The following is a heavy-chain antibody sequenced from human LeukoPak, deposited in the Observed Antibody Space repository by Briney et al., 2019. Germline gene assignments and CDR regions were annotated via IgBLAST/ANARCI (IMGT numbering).Heavy chain of an antibody. CDR2: ISSGSTYM. D-gene: IGHD1-26*01. Sequence: GGSLRLSCATSGFTFSNYYMNWVRQAPGKGLEFVSSISSGSTYMYYADSVEGRFTISRDDAKNSLYLQMNSLRAEDTALYYCARDQRGGTYSDYWGQGTLVTVSS. J-gene: IGHJ4*02. CDR3: ARDQRGGTYSDY. V-gene: IGHV3-21*01. CDR1: GFTFSNYY.